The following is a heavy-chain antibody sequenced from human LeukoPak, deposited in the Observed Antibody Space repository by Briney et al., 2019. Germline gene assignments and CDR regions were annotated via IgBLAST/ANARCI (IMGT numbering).Heavy chain of an antibody. CDR1: GFTFSSYG. V-gene: IGHV3-30*18. CDR3: AKDSHFDY. Sequence: GALRLSCAASGFTFSSYGMHWVRQAPGKGLEWVAVISYDGSNKYYADSVKGRFTISRDNSKNTLYLQMNSLRAEDTAVYCCAKDSHFDYWGQGALVTVSS. CDR2: ISYDGSNK. J-gene: IGHJ4*02.